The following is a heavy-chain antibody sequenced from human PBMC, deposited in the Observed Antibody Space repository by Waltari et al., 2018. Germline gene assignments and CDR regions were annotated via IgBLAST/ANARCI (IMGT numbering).Heavy chain of an antibody. V-gene: IGHV1-69*02. CDR2: IMPDISET. CDR3: AGGDGGYYYYKMDV. Sequence: QVQLVHSGAEAKKPGSSVRVSCRASGGAFNSDSVNWVRQAPGKGLEWMGRIMPDISETKYAVKFQGRITLTADKSTGTVYMELSSLRSDDTAVYYCAGGDGGYYYYKMDVWGQGTTVTVSS. CDR1: GGAFNSDS. D-gene: IGHD3-10*01. J-gene: IGHJ6*03.